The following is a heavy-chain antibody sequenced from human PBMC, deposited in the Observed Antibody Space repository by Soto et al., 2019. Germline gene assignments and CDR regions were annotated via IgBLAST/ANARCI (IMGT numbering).Heavy chain of an antibody. J-gene: IGHJ3*02. D-gene: IGHD1-26*01. CDR1: GGSISSYY. V-gene: IGHV4-59*01. CDR3: AVGVGASPFNI. CDR2: IYYSGST. Sequence: PSETLSLTCTVSGGSISSYYWSWIRQPPGKGLEWIGYIYYSGSTNYNPSLKSRVTISVDTSKNQFSLKLSSVTAADTAVYYCAVGVGASPFNIWGQGTRVTVSS.